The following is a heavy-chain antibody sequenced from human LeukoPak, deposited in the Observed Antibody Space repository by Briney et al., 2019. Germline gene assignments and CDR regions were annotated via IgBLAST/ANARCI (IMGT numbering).Heavy chain of an antibody. D-gene: IGHD5-12*01. CDR2: INHSGST. CDR3: ARVGDIVANWFDP. J-gene: IGHJ5*02. V-gene: IGHV4-34*01. Sequence: SETLSLTCAVYGGSFSGYYWSWIRQPPGKGLEWIGEINHSGSTNYNPSLKSRVTISVDTSKNQFSLKLSSVTAADTAVYYCARVGDIVANWFDPWCDGTLVTVSS. CDR1: GGSFSGYY.